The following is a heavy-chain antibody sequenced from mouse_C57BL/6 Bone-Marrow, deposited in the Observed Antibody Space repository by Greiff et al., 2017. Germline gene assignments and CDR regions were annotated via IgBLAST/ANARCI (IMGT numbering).Heavy chain of an antibody. J-gene: IGHJ2*01. CDR1: GYTFTSYW. Sequence: VQLQQPGAELVRPGSSVKLSCKASGYTFTSYWMDWVKQRPGQGLEWIGNIYPSDSETHYNQKFKDKATLTVDKSSSTAYMQLSSLTSEDSAVYYCARELGRDYWGQGTTLTVSS. D-gene: IGHD4-1*01. CDR3: ARELGRDY. V-gene: IGHV1-61*01. CDR2: IYPSDSET.